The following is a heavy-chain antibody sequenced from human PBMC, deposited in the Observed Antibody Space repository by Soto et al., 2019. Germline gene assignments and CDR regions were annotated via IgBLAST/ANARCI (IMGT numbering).Heavy chain of an antibody. Sequence: SETLSLTCTVSVGSVSSGNFYWCWIRKPPGKGLEWIGSIFHGGNTYYNPSLKSRVTISVDMSKNQFSLKLNSVTAADTAVYYCARARWYDAFDVWGQGTVVTVSS. V-gene: IGHV4-39*07. CDR3: ARARWYDAFDV. J-gene: IGHJ3*01. CDR2: IFHGGNT. D-gene: IGHD2-15*01. CDR1: VGSVSSGNFY.